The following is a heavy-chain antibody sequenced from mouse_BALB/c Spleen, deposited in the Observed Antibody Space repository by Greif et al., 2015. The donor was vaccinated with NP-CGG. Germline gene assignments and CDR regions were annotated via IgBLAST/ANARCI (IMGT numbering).Heavy chain of an antibody. Sequence: VQLQQSGPGLVQPSQSLSITCTVSGFSLTSYGVHWVRQSPGKGLEWLGVIWRGGSTDYNAAFISRMSISEDNSNSXVFFKMNILQANDTAIYYCARGATAMYYFDYWGQGTTLTVSS. CDR3: ARGATAMYYFDY. CDR1: GFSLTSYG. CDR2: IWRGGST. D-gene: IGHD1-2*01. V-gene: IGHV2-2*02. J-gene: IGHJ2*01.